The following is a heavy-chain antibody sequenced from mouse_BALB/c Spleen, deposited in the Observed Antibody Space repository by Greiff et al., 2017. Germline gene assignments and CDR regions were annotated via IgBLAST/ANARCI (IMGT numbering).Heavy chain of an antibody. CDR1: GYSITSGYY. J-gene: IGHJ2*01. V-gene: IGHV3-6*02. CDR3: ARGGTTVVATPPYYFDY. Sequence: EVKLLESGPGLVKPSQSLSLTCSVTGYSITSGYYWNWIRQFPGNKLEWMGYISYDGSNNYNPSLKNRISITRDTSKNQFFLKLNSVTTEDTATYYCARGGTTVVATPPYYFDYWGQGTTLTVSS. D-gene: IGHD1-1*01. CDR2: ISYDGSN.